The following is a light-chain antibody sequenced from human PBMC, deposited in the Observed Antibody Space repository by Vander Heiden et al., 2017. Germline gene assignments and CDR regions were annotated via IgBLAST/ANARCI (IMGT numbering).Light chain of an antibody. CDR2: TAS. V-gene: IGKV1-9*01. J-gene: IGKJ2*01. CDR3: QQLNSDPRT. CDR1: QGMRSD. Sequence: DIQLTQSPSFLSASVGDRVTITCRASQGMRSDVAWYQQKPGKASNLLIYTASTLQSGVPARFSGSGSGTEFTLTISSLQPEDFATYYCQQLNSDPRTFGQGTKLEIK.